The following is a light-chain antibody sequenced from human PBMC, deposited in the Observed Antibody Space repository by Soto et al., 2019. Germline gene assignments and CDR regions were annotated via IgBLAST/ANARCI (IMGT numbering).Light chain of an antibody. CDR1: QSISTY. CDR3: QHSSSARRS. CDR2: AAS. Sequence: DIQMTQSPSSLSASIGDRVTITCRASQSISTYLNWYQQKLGEAPKLLIYAASSLQSGVPLRFNGSGSGTDFTLTINSLQPEDFATYYCQHSSSARRSFGGGTRVEIK. V-gene: IGKV1-39*01. J-gene: IGKJ4*01.